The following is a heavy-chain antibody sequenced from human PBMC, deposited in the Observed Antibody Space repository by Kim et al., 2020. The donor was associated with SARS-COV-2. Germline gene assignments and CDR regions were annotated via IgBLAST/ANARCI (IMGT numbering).Heavy chain of an antibody. D-gene: IGHD3-10*01. Sequence: GGSLRLSCSASGFIFSSFGMHWVRQTPGKGLEWVAVISYDGSKKYYADSVKGRFTISRDNSKNTLYLQMNSLRTDDTADYYCAKGRTMVRGVIGWYNHGMDVWGQGTTVIVSS. CDR2: ISYDGSKK. V-gene: IGHV3-30*18. J-gene: IGHJ6*02. CDR1: GFIFSSFG. CDR3: AKGRTMVRGVIGWYNHGMDV.